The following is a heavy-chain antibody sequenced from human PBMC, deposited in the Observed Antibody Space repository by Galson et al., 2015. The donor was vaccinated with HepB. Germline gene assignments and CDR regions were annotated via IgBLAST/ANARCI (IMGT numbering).Heavy chain of an antibody. CDR2: ISYDGSNK. CDR1: GFTFSSYA. CDR3: ARGEEIYCSGGSCYPGDY. Sequence: SLRLSCAASGFTFSSYAMHWVRQAPGKGLEWVAVISYDGSNKYYADSVKGRFTISRDNSKNTLYLQMNSLRAEDTAVYYCARGEEIYCSGGSCYPGDYWGQGTLVTVSS. V-gene: IGHV3-30-3*01. D-gene: IGHD2-15*01. J-gene: IGHJ4*02.